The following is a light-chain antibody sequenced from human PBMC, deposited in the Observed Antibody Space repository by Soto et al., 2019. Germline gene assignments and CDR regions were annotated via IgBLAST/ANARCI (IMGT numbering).Light chain of an antibody. CDR3: QQYGGSPRT. V-gene: IGKV3-20*01. CDR1: QSVSSSY. J-gene: IGKJ1*01. Sequence: EIVLTQSPGTLSLSPGERATPSCRASQSVSSSYLAWYQQKPGQAPRLLIYGASSRATGIPDRFSGSGSGTDFTLTISRLEPEDFAVYYCQQYGGSPRTFGQGTKVDIK. CDR2: GAS.